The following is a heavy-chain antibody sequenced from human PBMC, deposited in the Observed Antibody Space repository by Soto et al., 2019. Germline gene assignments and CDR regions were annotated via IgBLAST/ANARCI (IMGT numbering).Heavy chain of an antibody. J-gene: IGHJ4*02. CDR1: GYSFTTSW. Sequence: GESLKISCKGSGYSFTTSWIGWVRQMPGRGLEWMGIIYPSDSDTRYSPSFQGQVTISVDKSISTAYLQWSSLKASDTAMYYCARRNGRWVDYWGQGTLVTVSS. V-gene: IGHV5-51*01. CDR3: ARRNGRWVDY. D-gene: IGHD6-13*01. CDR2: IYPSDSDT.